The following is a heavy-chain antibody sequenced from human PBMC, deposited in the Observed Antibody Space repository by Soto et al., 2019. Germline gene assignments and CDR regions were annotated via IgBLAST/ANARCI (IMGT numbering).Heavy chain of an antibody. CDR1: GLTFSGYG. CDR2: ISGSGSTT. V-gene: IGHV3-23*01. J-gene: IGHJ4*02. CDR3: VTRSRGLQSSPPRLDS. Sequence: EVQLLESGGGLVQPGGPLRLSCAASGLTFSGYGMSWVRQAPGTGLEWVSAISGSGSTTYYADSVKGRFTISRDDSKNILFLQMNSLRAEDTAVYYCVTRSRGLQSSPPRLDSWGQGTLVTVSS. D-gene: IGHD4-4*01.